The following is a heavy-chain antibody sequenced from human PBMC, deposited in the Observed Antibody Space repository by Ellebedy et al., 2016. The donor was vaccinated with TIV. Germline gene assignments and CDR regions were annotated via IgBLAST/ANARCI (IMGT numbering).Heavy chain of an antibody. CDR2: INPSGGST. D-gene: IGHD3-22*01. CDR3: ARGEVVITSSASYSFDY. J-gene: IGHJ4*02. V-gene: IGHV1-46*01. CDR1: GYTFIDYY. Sequence: AASVKVSCKASGYTFIDYYMHWVRQAPGQGLEWMGIINPSGGSTNYAQKFQGRVTMTRDTSTSTVYMDLSSLRSEDTAVYFCARGEVVITSSASYSFDYWGQGTLVTVSS.